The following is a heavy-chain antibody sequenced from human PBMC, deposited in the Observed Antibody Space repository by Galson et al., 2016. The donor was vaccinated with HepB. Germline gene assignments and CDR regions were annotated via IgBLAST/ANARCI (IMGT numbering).Heavy chain of an antibody. V-gene: IGHV3-43*02. CDR2: ISGDGRNT. J-gene: IGHJ5*02. CDR1: GLPSNNYA. D-gene: IGHD2/OR15-2a*01. CDR3: GILYGGFDP. Sequence: SLRLSCAASGLPSNNYAMHWVRQAPGKDLECVSLISGDGRNTYYADSVKGRFSISRDNSKKSLYLEMNSLRTEDTAFYYCGILYGGFDPWGQGTLVTVSS.